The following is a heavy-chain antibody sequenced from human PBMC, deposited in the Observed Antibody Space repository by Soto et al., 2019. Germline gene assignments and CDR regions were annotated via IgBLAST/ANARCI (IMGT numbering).Heavy chain of an antibody. J-gene: IGHJ5*02. Sequence: QVQLVESGGGVVQPGRSLRLSCAASGFTFSSYAMHWVRQAPGKGLEWVAVISYDGSNKYYADSVKGRFTISRDNSKNTLYLQMNSLRAEDTAVYYCARDIIGSGSYLFDPWGQGTLVTVSS. CDR3: ARDIIGSGSYLFDP. CDR2: ISYDGSNK. CDR1: GFTFSSYA. D-gene: IGHD3-10*01. V-gene: IGHV3-30-3*01.